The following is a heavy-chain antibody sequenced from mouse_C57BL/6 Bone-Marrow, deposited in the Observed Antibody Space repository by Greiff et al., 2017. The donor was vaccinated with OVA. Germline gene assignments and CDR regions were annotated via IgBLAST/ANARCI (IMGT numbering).Heavy chain of an antibody. V-gene: IGHV1-26*01. Sequence: EVQLQQSGPELVKPGASVKISCKASGYTFTDYYMNWVKQSHGKSLEWIGDINPNNGGTSYNQKFKGKATLTVDKSSSTAYMELRSLTSEDSAVYYCARSYYGNYSAMDYWGQGTSVTVSS. CDR1: GYTFTDYY. J-gene: IGHJ4*01. CDR3: ARSYYGNYSAMDY. CDR2: INPNNGGT. D-gene: IGHD2-1*01.